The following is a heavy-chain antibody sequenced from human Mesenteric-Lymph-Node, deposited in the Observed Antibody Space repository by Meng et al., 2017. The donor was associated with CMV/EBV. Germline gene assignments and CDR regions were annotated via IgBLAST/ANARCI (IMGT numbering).Heavy chain of an antibody. CDR1: GFTFSSYA. J-gene: IGHJ6*02. V-gene: IGHV3-23*01. CDR2: ISGSGDST. D-gene: IGHD3-3*01. Sequence: GESLKISCAASGFTFSSYAMSWVRQAPGKGLEWVSSISGSGDSTYYTDSVKGRFTISRDTSKNTLYLQMNSLRDEDTAIYYCAKEKGVNGMDVWGQGTTVTVSS. CDR3: AKEKGVNGMDV.